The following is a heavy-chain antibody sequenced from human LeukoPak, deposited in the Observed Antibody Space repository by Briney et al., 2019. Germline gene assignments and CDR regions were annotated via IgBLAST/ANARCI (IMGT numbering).Heavy chain of an antibody. D-gene: IGHD3-9*01. Sequence: GASVKVSCKASGGTFNTLAFSWVRQAPGQGLEWMGWINPNSGGTNYAQKFQGRVTMTRDTSISTAYMELSRLRSDDTAVYYCARSDILTGYGYWGQGTLVTVSS. CDR2: INPNSGGT. V-gene: IGHV1-2*02. CDR1: GGTFNTLA. CDR3: ARSDILTGYGY. J-gene: IGHJ4*02.